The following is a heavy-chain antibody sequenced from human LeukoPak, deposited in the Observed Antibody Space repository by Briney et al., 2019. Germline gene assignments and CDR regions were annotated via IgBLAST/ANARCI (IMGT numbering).Heavy chain of an antibody. J-gene: IGHJ6*02. CDR3: ARWVGGPAGINYYGMDV. CDR1: GYTFTSHY. CDR2: VNPSGGST. V-gene: IGHV1-46*01. D-gene: IGHD2-2*01. Sequence: ASVKVSCKASGYTFTSHYMQWVRQAPGQGFEWMGIVNPSGGSTSYAQKFQGRVTMTRDTSTSIVYTELNSLRSEDTAVYYCARWVGGPAGINYYGMDVWGQGTTVTVSS.